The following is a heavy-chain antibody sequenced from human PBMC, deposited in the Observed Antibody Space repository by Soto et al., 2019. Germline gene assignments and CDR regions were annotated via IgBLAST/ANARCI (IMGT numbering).Heavy chain of an antibody. D-gene: IGHD3-10*01. CDR1: GDSVSGNSAA. CDR3: ARDPVQVLWFGATASGFDS. Sequence: SQTLSLTCAISGDSVSGNSAAWNWIRQSPSRGLEWLGRTYYRSRWNYDYEESVKSRITINPDTSKNQFSLHLTSVTPEDTAVYYCARDPVQVLWFGATASGFDSWGQGTLVTVSS. V-gene: IGHV6-1*01. CDR2: TYYRSRWNY. J-gene: IGHJ4*02.